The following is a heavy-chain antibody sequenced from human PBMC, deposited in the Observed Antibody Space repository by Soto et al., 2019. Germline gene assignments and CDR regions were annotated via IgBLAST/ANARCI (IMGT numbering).Heavy chain of an antibody. D-gene: IGHD4-4*01. V-gene: IGHV4-61*01. Sequence: SETLSLTCTVSGGSISSSSYYWSWIRQPPGKGLEWIGYIYYSGSTNYNPSLKSRVTISVDTSKNQFSLKLSSVTAADTAVYYCARVLTTVTSNWFDPWGQGTLVTVSS. CDR1: GGSISSSSYY. J-gene: IGHJ5*02. CDR2: IYYSGST. CDR3: ARVLTTVTSNWFDP.